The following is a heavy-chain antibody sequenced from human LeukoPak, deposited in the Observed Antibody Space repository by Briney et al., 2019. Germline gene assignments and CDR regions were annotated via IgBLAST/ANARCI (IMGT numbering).Heavy chain of an antibody. CDR2: IWYDGGHK. CDR1: GFTFSSFR. CDR3: ARDRDYDSANFDY. J-gene: IGHJ4*02. Sequence: GGSLRLSCAASGFTFSSFRMHWVRQAPGKGLEWVAVIWYDGGHKYYGDSVKGRFSISRDNSKNTLYLQMSSLRAEDTAVYYCARDRDYDSANFDYWGQGTLVTVSS. V-gene: IGHV3-33*01. D-gene: IGHD3-22*01.